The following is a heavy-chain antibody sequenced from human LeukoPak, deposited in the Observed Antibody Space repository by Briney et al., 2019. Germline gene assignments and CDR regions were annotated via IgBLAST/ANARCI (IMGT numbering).Heavy chain of an antibody. V-gene: IGHV3-23*01. CDR3: AKESRYSSGWALLYYFDY. Sequence: GGSLRLSCAASGFTFSSYAMSWVRQAPGKGLEWVSAISGSGGSTYCADSVKGRFTISRDNSKNTLYLQMNSLRAEDTAVYYCAKESRYSSGWALLYYFDYWGQGTLVTVSS. CDR1: GFTFSSYA. CDR2: ISGSGGST. J-gene: IGHJ4*02. D-gene: IGHD6-19*01.